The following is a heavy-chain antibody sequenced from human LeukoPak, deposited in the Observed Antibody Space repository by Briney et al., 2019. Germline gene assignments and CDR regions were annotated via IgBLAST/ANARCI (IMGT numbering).Heavy chain of an antibody. CDR2: IYSGGST. D-gene: IGHD3-3*01. Sequence: GGSLRLSCAASGFTFSSYWMSWVRQAPGKGLEWVSVIYSGGSTYYADSVKGRFTISRDNSKNTLYLQMNSLRAEDTAVYYCARDVRFYDFWSGTDMGAFDIWGQGTMVTVSS. V-gene: IGHV3-53*01. CDR3: ARDVRFYDFWSGTDMGAFDI. J-gene: IGHJ3*02. CDR1: GFTFSSYW.